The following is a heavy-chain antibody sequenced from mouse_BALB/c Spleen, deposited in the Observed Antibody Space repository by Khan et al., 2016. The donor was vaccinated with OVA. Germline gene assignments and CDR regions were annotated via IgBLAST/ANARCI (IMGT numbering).Heavy chain of an antibody. J-gene: IGHJ2*01. Sequence: VQLKESGPGLVKPSQSLSLSCTVTGYSITSDYACYWIRQFPGNKLELMGYISYSGSTSYNPSLKGRITITRDTSKNPFFLQLNSVTTEDTATDYSGRSIMANWGQGTTLTVSS. CDR1: GYSITSDYA. CDR2: ISYSGST. V-gene: IGHV3-2*02. CDR3: GRSIMAN.